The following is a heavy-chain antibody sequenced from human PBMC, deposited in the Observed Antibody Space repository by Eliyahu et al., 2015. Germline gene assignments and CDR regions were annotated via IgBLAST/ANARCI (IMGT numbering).Heavy chain of an antibody. CDR2: ISAYNGNT. V-gene: IGHV1-18*01. Sequence: QVQLVQSGAEVKKPGASVKVSCKASGXXXTSYGISWVRQAPGQGLEWMGWISAYNGNTNYAQKLQGRVTMTTDTSTSTAYMELRSLRSDDTAVYYCAKKLPADDAFDIWGQGTMVTVSS. CDR1: GXXXTSYG. J-gene: IGHJ3*02. CDR3: AKKLPADDAFDI. D-gene: IGHD2-2*01.